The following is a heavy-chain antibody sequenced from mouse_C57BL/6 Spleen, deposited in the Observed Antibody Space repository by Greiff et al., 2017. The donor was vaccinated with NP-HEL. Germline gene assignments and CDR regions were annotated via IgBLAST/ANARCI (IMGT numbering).Heavy chain of an antibody. V-gene: IGHV1-22*01. Sequence: EVQLQQSGPELVKPGASVKMSRKASGYTFTDYNMHWVKQSHGKSPEWIGYINPNNGGTSFNQKFKGKATLTVNKSPSTAYMELRSLTSEDSSVYYCADGSSSRYFDVWGTGTTVTVSS. CDR1: GYTFTDYN. J-gene: IGHJ1*03. CDR3: ADGSSSRYFDV. CDR2: INPNNGGT. D-gene: IGHD1-1*01.